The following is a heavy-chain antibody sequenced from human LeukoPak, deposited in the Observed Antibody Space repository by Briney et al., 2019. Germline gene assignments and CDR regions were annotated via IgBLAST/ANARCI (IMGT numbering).Heavy chain of an antibody. CDR2: IISVFDTA. CDR3: ASLDCSNTSCYDY. J-gene: IGHJ4*02. Sequence: SVKVSCKASGGTFSSYAISWVRQAPGQGLEWMGGIISVFDTANYAQKFQGRVTITADKSTSTAYMELSSLRSEDTAVYYCASLDCSNTSCYDYWGQGTLVTVSS. D-gene: IGHD2-2*01. CDR1: GGTFSSYA. V-gene: IGHV1-69*06.